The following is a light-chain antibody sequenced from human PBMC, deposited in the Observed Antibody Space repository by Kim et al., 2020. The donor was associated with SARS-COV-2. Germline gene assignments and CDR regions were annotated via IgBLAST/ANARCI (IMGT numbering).Light chain of an antibody. V-gene: IGLV2-8*01. CDR2: EVS. CDR1: ISDLGAYNY. J-gene: IGLJ3*02. Sequence: GQSVTISCTGTISDLGAYNYVSWYRQHPDKAPKLMIYEVSERPSGVPDRFSGSKSGNTASLTVSGLQAEDEADYYCCAYAGSNNWVFGGGTQLTVL. CDR3: CAYAGSNNWV.